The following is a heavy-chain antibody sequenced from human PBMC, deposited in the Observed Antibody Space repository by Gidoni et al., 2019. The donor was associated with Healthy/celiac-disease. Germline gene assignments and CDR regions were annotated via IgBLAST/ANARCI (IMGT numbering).Heavy chain of an antibody. CDR3: ARWTILPQPPYYYYYMDV. V-gene: IGHV3-33*01. CDR1: GFPFSSYG. Sequence: QVQLVESGGGVVQPGRSLRLSCAASGFPFSSYGMHWVRQAPGKGLEWVAVIWYDGSNKYYADAVKGRFTISRDNSKNTLYLQMNSLRAEDTAVYYCARWTILPQPPYYYYYMDVWGKGTTVTVSS. CDR2: IWYDGSNK. D-gene: IGHD3-3*01. J-gene: IGHJ6*03.